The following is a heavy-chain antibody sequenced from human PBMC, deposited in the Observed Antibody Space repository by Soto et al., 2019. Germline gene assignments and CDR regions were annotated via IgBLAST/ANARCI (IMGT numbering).Heavy chain of an antibody. CDR1: GGSFSGYY. Sequence: QVQLQQWGAGLLKPSETLSLTCAVYGGSFSGYYWSWIRQPPGKGLEWIGEINHSGSTNYNPSLKGRVTISVDTSKNQFSLKLSSVTAADTAVYYCARGLPRFSMKGNWFDPWGQGTLVTVSS. J-gene: IGHJ5*02. CDR2: INHSGST. V-gene: IGHV4-34*01. CDR3: ARGLPRFSMKGNWFDP. D-gene: IGHD3-3*01.